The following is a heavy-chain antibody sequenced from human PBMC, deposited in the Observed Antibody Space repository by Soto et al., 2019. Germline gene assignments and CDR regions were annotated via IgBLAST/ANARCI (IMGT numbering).Heavy chain of an antibody. Sequence: QVQLVQSGAEVKKPGASVKVSCKASGYTFTSYGISWVRQAPGQGLEWMGWISAYNGNTNYAQKLQGRVTMTTDTSTNTAYMELRSLRSDDTAVYYCAREGKITYYDFWRGYLGGDSWGQGTLVTVSS. CDR2: ISAYNGNT. CDR3: AREGKITYYDFWRGYLGGDS. D-gene: IGHD3-3*01. V-gene: IGHV1-18*04. CDR1: GYTFTSYG. J-gene: IGHJ4*02.